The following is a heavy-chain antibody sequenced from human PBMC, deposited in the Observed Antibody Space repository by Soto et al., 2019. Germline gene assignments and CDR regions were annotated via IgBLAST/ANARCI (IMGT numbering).Heavy chain of an antibody. J-gene: IGHJ6*02. V-gene: IGHV3-7*01. D-gene: IGHD3-10*01. CDR3: ARITMVRGVIISYYYGMDV. CDR1: GFTFSSYW. Sequence: PGGSLRLSCAASGFTFSSYWMSWVRQAPGKGLEWVANIKQDGSEKYYVDSVKGRFTISRDNAKNSLYLQMNSLRAEDTAVYYCARITMVRGVIISYYYGMDVWGQVTTVTVSS. CDR2: IKQDGSEK.